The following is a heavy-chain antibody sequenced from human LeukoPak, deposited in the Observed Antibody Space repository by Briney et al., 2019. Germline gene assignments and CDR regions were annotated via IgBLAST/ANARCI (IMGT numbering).Heavy chain of an antibody. CDR1: GFSVGTNY. CDR2: IYNDGNT. J-gene: IGHJ4*02. Sequence: GGSLRLSCAASGFSVGTNYLTWVRQAPGKGLEWVSIIYNDGNTYYADSVKGRFTISRDNAKNSLYLQMNSLRAEDTALYYCAKDLPAAATGLHYWGQGTLVTVSS. D-gene: IGHD6-13*01. V-gene: IGHV3-53*05. CDR3: AKDLPAAATGLHY.